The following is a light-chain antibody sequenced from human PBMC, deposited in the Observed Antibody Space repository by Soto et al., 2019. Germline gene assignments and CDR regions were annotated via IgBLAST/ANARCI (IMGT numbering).Light chain of an antibody. CDR1: TSNIGAGYD. CDR2: NNN. J-gene: IGLJ2*01. Sequence: QPVLTQPPSVSGAPGQRVTISCTGTTSNIGAGYDVHWYQQPPGTAPKLVIYNNNNRPSGVPDRFSGSKSGTSGSLAITGLLAEDEADYYCQSYDGTLTGVIFGGGTKLTVL. CDR3: QSYDGTLTGVI. V-gene: IGLV1-40*01.